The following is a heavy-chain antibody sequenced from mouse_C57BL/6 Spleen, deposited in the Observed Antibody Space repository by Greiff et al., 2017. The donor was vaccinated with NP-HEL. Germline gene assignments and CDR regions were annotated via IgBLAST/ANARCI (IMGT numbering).Heavy chain of an antibody. CDR2: INYDGSST. D-gene: IGHD2-10*02. J-gene: IGHJ2*01. Sequence: EVMLVESEGGLVQPGSSMKLSCTASGFTFSDYYMAWVRQVPEKGLEWVANINYDGSSTYYLDSLKSRFIISRDNAKNILYLQMSSLKSEDTATYYCARGGYAWDYWGQGTTLTVSS. V-gene: IGHV5-16*01. CDR3: ARGGYAWDY. CDR1: GFTFSDYY.